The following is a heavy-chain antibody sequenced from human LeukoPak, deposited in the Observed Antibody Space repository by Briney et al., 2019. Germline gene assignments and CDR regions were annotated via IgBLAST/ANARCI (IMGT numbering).Heavy chain of an antibody. J-gene: IGHJ6*03. V-gene: IGHV3-21*06. CDR2: ITSSSSYI. Sequence: GGSLRLSCAASGFAFSSYNVNWVRQAPGKGLEWVSSITSSSSYIYYADSVKGRFTISRDNAKNSLYLQMDSLRVEDTAEYYCARDPYSGNYGAYYYYYMDVWGKGTTVTVSS. CDR1: GFAFSSYN. CDR3: ARDPYSGNYGAYYYYYMDV. D-gene: IGHD1-26*01.